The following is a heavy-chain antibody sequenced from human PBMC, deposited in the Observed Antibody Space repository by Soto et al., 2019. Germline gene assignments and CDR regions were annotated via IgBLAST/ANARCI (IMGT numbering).Heavy chain of an antibody. J-gene: IGHJ4*02. CDR1: GLTFSNYS. CDR3: AKNQERELPRVIDF. V-gene: IGHV3-23*01. CDR2: MSGSSSTT. D-gene: IGHD1-7*01. Sequence: PGGSLRLSCATSGLTFSNYSISWVRQAPWGGLEWVSSMSGSSSTTYYADSVRGRFTISRDRSKNTLYLQMSSLRAEDTALYYCAKNQERELPRVIDFWGQGTLVTVYS.